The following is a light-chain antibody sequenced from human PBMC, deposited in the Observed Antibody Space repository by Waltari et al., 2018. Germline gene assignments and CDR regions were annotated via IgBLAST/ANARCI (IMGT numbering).Light chain of an antibody. Sequence: QLVLTQSPSDSASLGASVKLTCTLSSGHSSNVIAWLQQQPEKGPRYLMRVNSDGSHSRGDEMPDRFSGSSSGAERYLTSSSLQSEDEADYYCQTGGHGTWVFGGGTKLTVL. V-gene: IGLV4-69*01. CDR3: QTGGHGTWV. CDR2: VNSDGSH. J-gene: IGLJ3*02. CDR1: SGHSSNV.